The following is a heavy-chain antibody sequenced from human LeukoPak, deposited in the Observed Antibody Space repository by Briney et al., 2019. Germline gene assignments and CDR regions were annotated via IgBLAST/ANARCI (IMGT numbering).Heavy chain of an antibody. J-gene: IGHJ4*02. V-gene: IGHV3-23*01. CDR3: VKDSWGSVKVDC. D-gene: IGHD4-11*01. CDR2: ISGSGDNT. Sequence: GGSLRLSCAASGFTFSNFVMSWVRQAPGKGLEWVSAISGSGDNTYYADSVKGRFTISRDNSNNTLYLQISSLRAEDTAVYYCVKDSWGSVKVDCWGQGTLVTVSS. CDR1: GFTFSNFV.